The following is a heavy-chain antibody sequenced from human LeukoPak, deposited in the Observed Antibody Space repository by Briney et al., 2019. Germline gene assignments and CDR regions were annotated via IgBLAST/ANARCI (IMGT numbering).Heavy chain of an antibody. V-gene: IGHV4-38-2*01. CDR2: IYHSGST. CDR1: GYSISSGYY. CDR3: ARQPSSRLVPGHFDY. D-gene: IGHD6-19*01. J-gene: IGHJ4*02. Sequence: SETLSLTCAVSGYSISSGYYWGWIRQPPGKGLEWIGSIYHSGSTYYNPSLKSRVTISVDTSKNQSSLKRSSVTAAATAVYYCARQPSSRLVPGHFDYWGQGTLVTVSS.